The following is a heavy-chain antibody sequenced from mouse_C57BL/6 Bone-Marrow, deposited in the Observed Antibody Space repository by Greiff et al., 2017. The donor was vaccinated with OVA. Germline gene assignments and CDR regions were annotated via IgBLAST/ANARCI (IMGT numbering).Heavy chain of an antibody. CDR1: GFNIKDDY. V-gene: IGHV14-4*01. CDR2: IDPENGDT. Sequence: EVKLMESGAELVRPGASVKLSCTASGFNIKDDYMHWVKQRPEQGLEWIGWIDPENGDTEYASKFQGKATITADTSSNTAYLQLSSLTSEDTAVYYCRFPLGSSYNYAMDYWGQGTSVTVSS. CDR3: RFPLGSSYNYAMDY. D-gene: IGHD1-1*01. J-gene: IGHJ4*01.